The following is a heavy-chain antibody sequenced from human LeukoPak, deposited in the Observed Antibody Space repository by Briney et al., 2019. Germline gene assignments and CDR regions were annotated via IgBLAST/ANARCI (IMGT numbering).Heavy chain of an antibody. J-gene: IGHJ6*02. CDR3: ARVGSSSWYWNYYYGMDV. V-gene: IGHV1-2*02. CDR2: INPNSGGT. Sequence: ASVKVSCKASGYTFTGYYMHWVRQAPGQGLEWMGWINPNSGGTNYAQKFQGRVTMTRDTSISTAYMELSRLRSDDTAVYYCARVGSSSWYWNYYYGMDVWGQGTTVTASS. D-gene: IGHD6-13*01. CDR1: GYTFTGYY.